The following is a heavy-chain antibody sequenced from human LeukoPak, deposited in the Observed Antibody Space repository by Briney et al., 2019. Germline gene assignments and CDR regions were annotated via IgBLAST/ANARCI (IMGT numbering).Heavy chain of an antibody. Sequence: GGSLRLSCAASGFTFSSYGMHWVRQAPGQGLEWMGWINPNSGGTNYAQKFQGRVTMTRDTSISTAYMELSRLRSDDTAVYYCARGSPGRLYYYDSSGYPWGYWGQGTLVTVSS. CDR3: ARGSPGRLYYYDSSGYPWGY. CDR2: INPNSGGT. D-gene: IGHD3-22*01. J-gene: IGHJ4*02. V-gene: IGHV1-2*02. CDR1: GFTFSSYG.